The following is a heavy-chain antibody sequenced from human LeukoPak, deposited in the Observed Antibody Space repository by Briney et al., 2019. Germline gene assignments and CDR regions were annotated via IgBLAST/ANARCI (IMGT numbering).Heavy chain of an antibody. CDR3: ARHAPGRWFGEGKRAFDI. J-gene: IGHJ3*02. CDR2: IYPDDSDT. CDR1: GYSFTSYW. V-gene: IGHV5-51*01. Sequence: PGESLKISCKGSGYSFTSYWIGWVRQMPRKGLEWMGIIYPDDSDTRYSPSFQGQVTISADKSISTAYLQWSSLKASDTAMYYCARHAPGRWFGEGKRAFDIWGQGTMVTVSS. D-gene: IGHD3-10*01.